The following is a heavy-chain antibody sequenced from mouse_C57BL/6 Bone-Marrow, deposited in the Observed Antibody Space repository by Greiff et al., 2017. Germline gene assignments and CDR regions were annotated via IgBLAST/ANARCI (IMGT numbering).Heavy chain of an antibody. CDR3: TTYATTVAYYFDY. Sequence: VQLQQSGAELVRPGASVTLSCTASGFNIKDDYMHWVKQRPEQGLEWIGWIDPENGDTEYASKFQGKATITADTSSNTAYLQLSSLTSEDTAVYYCTTYATTVAYYFDYWGQGTTLTVSS. CDR1: GFNIKDDY. V-gene: IGHV14-4*01. CDR2: IDPENGDT. J-gene: IGHJ2*01. D-gene: IGHD1-1*01.